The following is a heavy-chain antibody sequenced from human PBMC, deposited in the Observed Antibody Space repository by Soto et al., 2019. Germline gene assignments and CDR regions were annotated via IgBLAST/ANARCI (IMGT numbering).Heavy chain of an antibody. J-gene: IGHJ6*02. CDR2: ISAYNGNT. CDR3: ASSYFGSGTPYYYGMDV. CDR1: GYTFTSYG. D-gene: IGHD3-10*01. Sequence: QVQLVQSGAEVKKPGASVKVSCKASGYTFTSYGISWVRQAPGQGLEWMGWISAYNGNTNYAQKLQGRVTMTTDTSTSTAYMELRSLRSDDTGVYYCASSYFGSGTPYYYGMDVWGQGTTVTVSS. V-gene: IGHV1-18*01.